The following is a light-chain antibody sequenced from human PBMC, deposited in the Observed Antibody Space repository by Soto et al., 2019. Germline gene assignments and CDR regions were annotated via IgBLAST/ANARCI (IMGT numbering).Light chain of an antibody. V-gene: IGLV2-14*01. CDR2: DVT. CDR3: ASYTTISTYV. CDR1: SSDVGAYNY. Sequence: QSVLTQPASVSGPPGQSITISCTGTSSDVGAYNYVSWYQHHPGKAPRLVIYDVTNRPSGISDRFSGSKSGNTASLTISGLLAEDEADYYCASYTTISTYVFGPGTKVTAL. J-gene: IGLJ1*01.